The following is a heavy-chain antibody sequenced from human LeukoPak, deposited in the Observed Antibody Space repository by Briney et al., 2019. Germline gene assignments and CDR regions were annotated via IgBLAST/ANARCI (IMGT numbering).Heavy chain of an antibody. CDR2: ISAYNGNT. D-gene: IGHD1-7*01. Sequence: ASVKVSCKASGYTFTSYCISWVRQAPGQGLEGMGWISAYNGNTNYAQKLQGRVTMTTDTSTSTAYMGLRSLRSDDTAVYYCARVELELLGAFDIWGQGTMVTVSS. V-gene: IGHV1-18*01. CDR3: ARVELELLGAFDI. CDR1: GYTFTSYC. J-gene: IGHJ3*02.